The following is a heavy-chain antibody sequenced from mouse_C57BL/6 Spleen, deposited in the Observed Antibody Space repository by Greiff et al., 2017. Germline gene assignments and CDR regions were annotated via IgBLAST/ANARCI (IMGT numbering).Heavy chain of an antibody. CDR3: TRSYYYGSRGDYYAMDY. Sequence: VQLQESGAELVRPGASVTLSCKASGYTFTDYEMHWVKQTPVHGLEWIGAIDPETGGTAYNQKFKGKAILTADKSSSTAYMELRILTSEDSAVYYCTRSYYYGSRGDYYAMDYWGQGTSVTVSS. J-gene: IGHJ4*01. D-gene: IGHD1-1*01. V-gene: IGHV1-15*01. CDR2: IDPETGGT. CDR1: GYTFTDYE.